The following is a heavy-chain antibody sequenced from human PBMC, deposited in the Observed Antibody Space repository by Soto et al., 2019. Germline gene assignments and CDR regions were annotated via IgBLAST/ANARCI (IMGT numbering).Heavy chain of an antibody. J-gene: IGHJ4*02. CDR1: GFTFSSYG. V-gene: IGHV3-30*18. CDR2: ISYDGSNK. D-gene: IGHD6-19*01. CDR3: AKNLAGVDPSYSSIDY. Sequence: GGSLRLSCAASGFTFSSYGMHWVRQAPGKGLEWVAVISYDGSNKYYADSVKGRFTISRDNSKNTLYLQMNSLRAEDTAVYYCAKNLAGVDPSYSSIDYWGQGTLVTAPQ.